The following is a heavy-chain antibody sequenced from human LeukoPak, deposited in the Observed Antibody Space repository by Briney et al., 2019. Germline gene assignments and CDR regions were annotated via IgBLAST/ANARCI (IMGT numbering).Heavy chain of an antibody. CDR1: GGSISSSSHC. V-gene: IGHV4-39*01. Sequence: SESMSLTCIVSGGSISSSSHCWGWIRQSPGKGLEWIGIVYYSGATHNNPTLKSRVTISVDTSKNQFSLKLSSVTAADTSVYYCARGPDFYDSSGYYPIWGQGTLVTVS. J-gene: IGHJ4*02. D-gene: IGHD3-22*01. CDR3: ARGPDFYDSSGYYPI. CDR2: VYYSGAT.